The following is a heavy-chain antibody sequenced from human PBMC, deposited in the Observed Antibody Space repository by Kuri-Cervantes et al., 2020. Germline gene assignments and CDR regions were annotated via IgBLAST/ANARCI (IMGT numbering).Heavy chain of an antibody. CDR2: ISYSGNTI. V-gene: IGHV3-48*02. CDR1: GFTFSSYS. J-gene: IGHJ4*02. CDR3: ARVGVVVAATRGDFGY. Sequence: GESLNISCAASGFTFSSYSMNWVRQAPGKGLEWISYISYSGNTIHYADSVKGRFTISRDSAKNSLFLQMNSLRDENTAVYYCARVGVVVAATRGDFGYWGQGTLVTVSS. D-gene: IGHD2-15*01.